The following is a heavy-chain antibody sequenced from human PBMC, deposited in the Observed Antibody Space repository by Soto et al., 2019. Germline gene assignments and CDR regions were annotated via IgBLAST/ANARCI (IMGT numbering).Heavy chain of an antibody. J-gene: IGHJ4*02. D-gene: IGHD3-22*01. CDR1: GGSFSGYY. Sequence: QVQLQQWGAGLLKPSETLSLTCAVYGGSFSGYYWSWIRQPPGKGLEWIGEINHSGSTNYNPSLKSRVTISVDTSKNQFSLKLSSVTAADTAVYYCARARLAYGSSGGTDYWGQGTLVTVSS. CDR2: INHSGST. CDR3: ARARLAYGSSGGTDY. V-gene: IGHV4-34*01.